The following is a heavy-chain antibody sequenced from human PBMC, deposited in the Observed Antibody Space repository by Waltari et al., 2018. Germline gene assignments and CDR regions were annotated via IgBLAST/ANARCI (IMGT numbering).Heavy chain of an antibody. Sequence: EVQLVESGGGLVQPGGSLRLSCAASGFTFSSYWMSWVRQAPGKGLEWVANIKQDGSEKYYVDSVKGRFTISRDNAKNSLYLQMNSLRAEDTAVYYCARGHSGWYSHRDAFDIWGQGTMVTVSS. CDR3: ARGHSGWYSHRDAFDI. V-gene: IGHV3-7*01. CDR2: IKQDGSEK. J-gene: IGHJ3*02. CDR1: GFTFSSYW. D-gene: IGHD6-19*01.